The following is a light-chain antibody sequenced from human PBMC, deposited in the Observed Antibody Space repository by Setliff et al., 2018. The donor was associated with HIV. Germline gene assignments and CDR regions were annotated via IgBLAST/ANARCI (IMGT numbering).Light chain of an antibody. CDR1: SSDVGGYKY. CDR3: CSYAGSYTHV. V-gene: IGLV2-14*03. J-gene: IGLJ1*01. Sequence: QSALTQPASVSGSPGQSITISCTGTSSDVGGYKYVSWYQQHPGKAPKLMIYDVSNRPSGVSNRFSGSKSGNTASLTISGLQAEDEAEYYCCSYAGSYTHVFGTGTKVTVL. CDR2: DVS.